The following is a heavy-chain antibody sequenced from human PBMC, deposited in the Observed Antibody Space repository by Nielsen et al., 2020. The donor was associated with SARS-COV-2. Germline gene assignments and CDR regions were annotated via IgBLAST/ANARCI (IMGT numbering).Heavy chain of an antibody. CDR1: GFTFSSYA. CDR3: AKESYHGFGYFQH. V-gene: IGHV3-30*04. D-gene: IGHD1-26*01. Sequence: GGSLRLSCAASGFTFSSYAMNWVRKAPGKGLEWVAVISYDGSNKYYADSVKGRFTISRDNSKNTLYLQMNSLRAEDTAVYYCAKESYHGFGYFQHWGQGTLVTVSS. J-gene: IGHJ1*01. CDR2: ISYDGSNK.